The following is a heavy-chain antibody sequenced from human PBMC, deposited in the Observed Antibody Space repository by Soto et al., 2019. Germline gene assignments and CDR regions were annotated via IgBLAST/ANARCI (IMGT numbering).Heavy chain of an antibody. CDR3: AREGIAVHFDY. V-gene: IGHV3-33*01. J-gene: IGHJ4*02. CDR1: GFTFSSYG. CDR2: IWYDGSNE. Sequence: QVQLVESGGGVVQPGRPLRLSCAASGFTFSSYGMHWVRQAPGKGLEWVAVIWYDGSNEYYADSVKGRFTISRDNSKNTLYLQMNSLRAEDTAVYYCAREGIAVHFDYWGQGTLVTVSS. D-gene: IGHD6-19*01.